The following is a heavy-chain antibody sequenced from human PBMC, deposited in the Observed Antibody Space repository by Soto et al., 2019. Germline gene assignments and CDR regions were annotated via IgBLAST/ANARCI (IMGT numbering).Heavy chain of an antibody. V-gene: IGHV4-31*03. CDR2: IYYRGGP. Sequence: QVQLQESGPGLVKPSQTLSLTCTVSGGSISSGGYYWSWIRQPPGKGLEWIGYIYYRGGPYYNPSLKSRVTISVDTSKNQFPLKLSSVTAADTAVYYCARVGGINWFDPWGQGTLVTVSS. CDR1: GGSISSGGYY. D-gene: IGHD3-16*01. CDR3: ARVGGINWFDP. J-gene: IGHJ5*02.